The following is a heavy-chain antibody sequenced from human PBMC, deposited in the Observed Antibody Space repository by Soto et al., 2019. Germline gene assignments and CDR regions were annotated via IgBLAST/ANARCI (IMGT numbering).Heavy chain of an antibody. V-gene: IGHV4-59*01. Sequence: PSETLSLTCTVSGGSISSYYWGWIRQPPGKGLEWIGYIYYSGSTNYNPSLKSRVTISVDTSKNQFSLKLSSVTAADTAVYYCARGLQLNYSYYYGMDVWGQGTTVTVSS. CDR2: IYYSGST. D-gene: IGHD6-6*01. J-gene: IGHJ6*02. CDR3: ARGLQLNYSYYYGMDV. CDR1: GGSISSYY.